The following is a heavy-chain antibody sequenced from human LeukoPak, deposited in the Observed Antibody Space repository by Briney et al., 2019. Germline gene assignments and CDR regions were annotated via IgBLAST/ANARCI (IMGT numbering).Heavy chain of an antibody. J-gene: IGHJ4*02. CDR1: GYSISSGYY. Sequence: ETLSLTCTVSGYSISSGYYWGWIRQPPGKGLEWVSAISGSGGSTYYADSVKGRFTISRDNSKNTLYLQMNSLRAEDTAVYYCAKRKAGDDYWGQGTLVTVSS. CDR3: AKRKAGDDY. D-gene: IGHD3-16*01. V-gene: IGHV3-23*01. CDR2: ISGSGGST.